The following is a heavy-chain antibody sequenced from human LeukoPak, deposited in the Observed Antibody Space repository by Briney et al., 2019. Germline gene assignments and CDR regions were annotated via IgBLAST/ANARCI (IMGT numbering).Heavy chain of an antibody. CDR3: ARGENPLNIHIAIIDY. Sequence: SETLSLTCTVSGYSITSGYYWGWIRQPPGKGLEWIGYINHGGSTYSSPSLRSRTTISLDTSKDQFSLKVSSVTAADTAVYYCARGENPLNIHIAIIDYWGQGILVTVSS. CDR2: INHGGST. J-gene: IGHJ4*02. CDR1: GYSITSGYY. V-gene: IGHV4-38-2*02. D-gene: IGHD2/OR15-2a*01.